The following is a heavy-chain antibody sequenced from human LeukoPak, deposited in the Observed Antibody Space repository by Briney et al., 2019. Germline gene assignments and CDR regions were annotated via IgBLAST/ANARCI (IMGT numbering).Heavy chain of an antibody. Sequence: GGSLRLSCAASGLTFSNYNMNWVRQAPGKGLEWVSGITGSGGNTYYADSVKGRFTISRDNSKNTMYLQMNSLRAEDTAVYYCAELGITMIGGVWGKGTTVTISS. CDR2: ITGSGGNT. CDR1: GLTFSNYN. V-gene: IGHV3-23*01. D-gene: IGHD3-10*02. J-gene: IGHJ6*04. CDR3: AELGITMIGGV.